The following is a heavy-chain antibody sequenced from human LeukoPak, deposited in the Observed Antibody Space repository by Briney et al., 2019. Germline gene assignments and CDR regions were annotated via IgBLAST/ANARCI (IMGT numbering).Heavy chain of an antibody. CDR3: ARGWLGAQTSAGGNWFDP. Sequence: ASVKVSCKASGGTFSSYAISWVRQAPGQGLEWMGGIIPIFGTANYAQKFQGRVTITTDGSTSTAYMELSSLRSEDTAVYYCARGWLGAQTSAGGNWFDPWGQRTLVTVSS. D-gene: IGHD1-26*01. V-gene: IGHV1-69*05. CDR1: GGTFSSYA. CDR2: IIPIFGTA. J-gene: IGHJ5*02.